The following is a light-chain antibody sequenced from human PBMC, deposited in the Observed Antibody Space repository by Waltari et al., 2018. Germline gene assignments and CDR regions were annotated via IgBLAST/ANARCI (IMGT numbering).Light chain of an antibody. V-gene: IGLV2-11*01. CDR2: DIN. CDR1: SGDVGGYNS. CDR3: SSYAGSDTFVV. J-gene: IGLJ2*01. Sequence: QSALTQPRSVSGSPGQSVTISCIGTSGDVGGYNSVSWYQHHSGQALKLIISDINKRPSGFPDRVSGSRSGNTASLTISRLQAEDEADYYCSSYAGSDTFVVLGGGTKVTVL.